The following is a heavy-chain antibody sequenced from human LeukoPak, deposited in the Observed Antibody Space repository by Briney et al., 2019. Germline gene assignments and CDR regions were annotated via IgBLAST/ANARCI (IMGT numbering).Heavy chain of an antibody. CDR1: GYTFTSYY. D-gene: IGHD3-22*01. CDR2: INPSGGRT. CDR3: ARDAYYYDSSGYYGFGVDY. V-gene: IGHV1-46*01. J-gene: IGHJ4*02. Sequence: ASVKASCKAAGYTFTSYYMHWVRQAPGQGLEWMGIINPSGGRTSYEQKLQGRVTMTSDTSTSTVYMELSRLRSEDIAVYYCARDAYYYDSSGYYGFGVDYWGQGTLVTVSS.